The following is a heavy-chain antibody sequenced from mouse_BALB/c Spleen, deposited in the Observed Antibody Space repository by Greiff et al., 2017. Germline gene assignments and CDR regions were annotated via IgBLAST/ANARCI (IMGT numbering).Heavy chain of an antibody. J-gene: IGHJ4*01. CDR3: ARWDGNYAMDY. CDR2: IDPSDSYT. D-gene: IGHD2-1*01. V-gene: IGHV1-69*02. CDR1: GYTFTSYW. Sequence: QVQLQQPGAELVKPGASVKLSCTASGYTFTSYWMHWVKQRPGQGLEWIGEIDPSDSYTNYNQKFKGKATLTVDKSSSTAYMQLSSLTSEDSAVYYCARWDGNYAMDYWGQGTSVTVSS.